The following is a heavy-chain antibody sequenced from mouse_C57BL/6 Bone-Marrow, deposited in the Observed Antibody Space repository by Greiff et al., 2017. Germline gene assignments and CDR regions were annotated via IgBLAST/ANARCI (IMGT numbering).Heavy chain of an antibody. CDR2: INPGSGGT. Sequence: QVQLKQSGAELVRPGTSVKVSCKASGYAFTNYLIEWVKQRPRQGLEWIGVINPGSGGTNYNEKFKGKATLTADKSSSTAYMQLSSLTSEDSAVYFCALYYSNYPYYFDYWGQGTTLTVSS. V-gene: IGHV1-54*01. J-gene: IGHJ2*01. CDR1: GYAFTNYL. CDR3: ALYYSNYPYYFDY. D-gene: IGHD2-5*01.